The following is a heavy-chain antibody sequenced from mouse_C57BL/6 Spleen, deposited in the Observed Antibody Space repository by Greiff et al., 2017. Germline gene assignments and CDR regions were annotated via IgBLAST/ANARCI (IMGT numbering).Heavy chain of an antibody. CDR3: APYDYEGWCAY. V-gene: IGHV1-74*01. D-gene: IGHD2-4*01. CDR2: IHPSDSDT. CDR1: GYTFTSYW. Sequence: VQLQQPGAELVKPGASVKVSCKASGYTFTSYWMHWVKQRPGQGLEWIGRIHPSDSDTNYNQKFKGKATLTVDKSSSTAYMPLSSLTSEDSAVYDCAPYDYEGWCAYWGQGTLVTVSA. J-gene: IGHJ3*01.